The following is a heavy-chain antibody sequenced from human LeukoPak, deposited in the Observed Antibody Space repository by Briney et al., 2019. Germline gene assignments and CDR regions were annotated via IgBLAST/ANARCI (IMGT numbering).Heavy chain of an antibody. CDR2: IYHSGST. J-gene: IGHJ6*03. Sequence: ASETLSLTCTVSGGSISSSSYYWGWIRQPPGKGLEWIGSIYHSGSTYYNPSLKSRVTISVDTSKNQSSLKLSSVTAADTAVYYCARFVDTDYYYMDVWGKGTTVTVSS. CDR1: GGSISSSSYY. V-gene: IGHV4-39*07. D-gene: IGHD5-18*01. CDR3: ARFVDTDYYYMDV.